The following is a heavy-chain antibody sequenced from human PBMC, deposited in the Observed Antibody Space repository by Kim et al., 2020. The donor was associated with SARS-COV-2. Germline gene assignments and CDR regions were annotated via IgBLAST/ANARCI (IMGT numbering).Heavy chain of an antibody. D-gene: IGHD3-9*01. J-gene: IGHJ6*02. CDR3: ARDTDYDILTGYYALGMDV. Sequence: GRFTISRDNSKNTLYLQMNSLRAEDTAVYYCARDTDYDILTGYYALGMDVWGQGTTVTVSS. V-gene: IGHV3-30*01.